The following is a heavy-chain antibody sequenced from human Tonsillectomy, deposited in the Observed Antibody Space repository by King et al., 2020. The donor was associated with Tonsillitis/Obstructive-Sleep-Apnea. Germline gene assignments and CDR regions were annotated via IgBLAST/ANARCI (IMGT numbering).Heavy chain of an antibody. V-gene: IGHV3-33*01. CDR1: GFTFSSYG. D-gene: IGHD4-17*01. J-gene: IGHJ4*02. Sequence: QLVQSGGGVVQPGRSLRLSCAASGFTFSSYGMHWVRQAPGKGLEWVAVIWYDGSNKYYADSVKGRFTISRDNSKNTLYLQMNSLRAEDTAVYYCAREFGDSGFDYWGQGTLVTVSS. CDR3: AREFGDSGFDY. CDR2: IWYDGSNK.